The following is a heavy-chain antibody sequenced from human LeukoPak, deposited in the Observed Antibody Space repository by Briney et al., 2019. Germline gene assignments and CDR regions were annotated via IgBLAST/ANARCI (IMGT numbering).Heavy chain of an antibody. CDR1: GFTFSRSD. V-gene: IGHV3-13*01. CDR3: ARADKGGYYDY. J-gene: IGHJ4*02. Sequence: GGSLRLSCAASGFTFSRSDMHWVRQAAGKSPEWVSAIGTSADTYYPGSVKGRFTISRDDAKSSLYLQMNNLRAGDTAVYYSARADKGGYYDYWGQGTLVTVSS. CDR2: IGTSADT. D-gene: IGHD3-22*01.